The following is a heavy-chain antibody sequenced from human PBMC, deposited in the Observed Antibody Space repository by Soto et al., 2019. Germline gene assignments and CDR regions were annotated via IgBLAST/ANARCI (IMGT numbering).Heavy chain of an antibody. D-gene: IGHD6-19*01. J-gene: IGHJ3*02. CDR2: IFSNDEK. CDR1: GFSLSNARMG. CDR3: ARILEWGEDIAVAGTYAFDI. V-gene: IGHV2-26*01. Sequence: QVTLKESGPVLVKPTETLTLTCTVSGFSLSNARMGVSWIRQPPGKALEWLAHIFSNDEKSYSTSLKSRLTISKDTSKSQVVLTMTNMDPVDTATYYCARILEWGEDIAVAGTYAFDIWGQGTMVTVSS.